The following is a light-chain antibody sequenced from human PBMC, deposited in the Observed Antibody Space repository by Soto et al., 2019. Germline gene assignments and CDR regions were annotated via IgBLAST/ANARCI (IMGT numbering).Light chain of an antibody. J-gene: IGLJ1*01. Sequence: QSVLTQPASVSGSPGQSITISCTGTSSDVGSYNLVSWYQQHPGKAPKLMIFEVSHRPSGVSNRFSGSKSGDTASLTISGLQAEDEADYYCSSYTSSNTYVFGTGTKVTVL. CDR2: EVS. CDR3: SSYTSSNTYV. V-gene: IGLV2-14*02. CDR1: SSDVGSYNL.